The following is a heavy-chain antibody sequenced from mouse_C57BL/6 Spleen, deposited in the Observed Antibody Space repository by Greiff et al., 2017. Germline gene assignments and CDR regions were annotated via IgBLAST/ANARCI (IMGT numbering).Heavy chain of an antibody. J-gene: IGHJ4*01. CDR3: ARRSGYYYAMDY. V-gene: IGHV1-64*01. CDR1: GYTFTSYW. Sequence: VQLQQPGAELAKPGASVKLSCKASGYTFTSYWMHWVKQRPGQGLEWIGMIHPNSGSTNYNEKFKSKATLTVDKSSSTAYMQLSSLTSEDSAVYYCARRSGYYYAMDYWGQGTSVTVSS. D-gene: IGHD6-1*01. CDR2: IHPNSGST.